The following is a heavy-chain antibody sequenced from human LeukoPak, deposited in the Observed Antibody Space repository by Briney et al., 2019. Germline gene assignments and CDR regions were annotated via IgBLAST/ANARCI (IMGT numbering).Heavy chain of an antibody. J-gene: IGHJ5*02. D-gene: IGHD3-10*01. Sequence: PGRSLRLSCAASGFTFDDYAMHWVRHAPGKGLEWVSGISWNSGSIGYADSVKGRFTISRDNAKNSLYLQMISLRAGDTALYYCAKDMWFGELTTSFDPWGQGTLVTVSS. CDR1: GFTFDDYA. CDR3: AKDMWFGELTTSFDP. V-gene: IGHV3-9*01. CDR2: ISWNSGSI.